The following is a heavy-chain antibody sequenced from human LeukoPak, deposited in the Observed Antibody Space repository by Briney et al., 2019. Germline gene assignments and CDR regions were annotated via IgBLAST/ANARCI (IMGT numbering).Heavy chain of an antibody. J-gene: IGHJ4*02. D-gene: IGHD6-13*01. CDR3: ARLGAPYSSSWSFFDY. CDR2: IYYSGST. Sequence: SETLSLTCTVSGGSISSSSYCWGWIRQPPGKGLEWIGSIYYSGSTYYNPSLKSRVTISVDTSKNQFSLKLSSVTAADAAVYYCARLGAPYSSSWSFFDYWGQGTLVTVSS. V-gene: IGHV4-39*07. CDR1: GGSISSSSYC.